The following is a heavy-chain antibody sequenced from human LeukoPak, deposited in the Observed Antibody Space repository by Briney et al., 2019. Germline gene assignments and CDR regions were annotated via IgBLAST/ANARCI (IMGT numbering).Heavy chain of an antibody. CDR2: INWNGGST. V-gene: IGHV3-20*04. Sequence: GGSLRLSCAASGFTFSNYWMTWVRQAPGKGLEWVSGINWNGGSTGYADSVKGRFTISRDNAKNSLYLQMNSLRAEDTALYYCARESLEKLGVAFDIWGQGTMVTVSS. D-gene: IGHD1/OR15-1a*01. J-gene: IGHJ3*02. CDR1: GFTFSNYW. CDR3: ARESLEKLGVAFDI.